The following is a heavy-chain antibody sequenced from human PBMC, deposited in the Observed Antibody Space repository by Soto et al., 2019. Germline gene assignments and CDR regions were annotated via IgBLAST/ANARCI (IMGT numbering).Heavy chain of an antibody. CDR3: ARDPVRKGWELLSRRSETDYYYGMDV. D-gene: IGHD1-26*01. CDR1: GGTFSSYA. Sequence: GASVKVSCKASGGTFSSYAISWVRQAPGQGLEWMGGIIPIFGTANYAQKFQGRVTITADESTSTAYMELSSLRSEDTAVYYCARDPVRKGWELLSRRSETDYYYGMDVWGQGTTVTVSS. V-gene: IGHV1-69*13. J-gene: IGHJ6*02. CDR2: IIPIFGTA.